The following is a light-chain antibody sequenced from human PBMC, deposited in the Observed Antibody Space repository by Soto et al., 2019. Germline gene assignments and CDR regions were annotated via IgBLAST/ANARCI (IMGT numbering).Light chain of an antibody. J-gene: IGKJ4*01. CDR3: HKYNHAPT. CDR2: ATS. V-gene: IGKV1-27*01. CDR1: QAISSY. Sequence: DIQLTQSPSSLSASVGDRVTITCRASQAISSYLAWYQQKPGKVPELLIYATSTLQSGAPSRFSGSGSVTDFTLTISSLQPEDVATYYWHKYNHAPTFGGGTKVEIK.